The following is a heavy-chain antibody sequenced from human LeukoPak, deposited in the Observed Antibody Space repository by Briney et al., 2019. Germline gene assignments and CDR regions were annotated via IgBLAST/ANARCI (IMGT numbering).Heavy chain of an antibody. CDR1: GGSISSYY. J-gene: IGHJ4*02. V-gene: IGHV4-59*01. CDR3: ASRNYDY. Sequence: SETLSLTCTVSGGSISSYYWSWIRQPPGKGLEWIGYIYYGGSTNYNPSLKSRVTISVDTSKNQFSLKLSSVTAADTAVYYCASRNYDYWGQGTLVTVSS. D-gene: IGHD3-3*01. CDR2: IYYGGST.